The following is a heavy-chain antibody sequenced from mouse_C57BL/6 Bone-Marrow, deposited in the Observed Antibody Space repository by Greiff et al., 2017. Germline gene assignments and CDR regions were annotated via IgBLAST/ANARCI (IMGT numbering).Heavy chain of an antibody. CDR2: ISYDGSN. D-gene: IGHD1-1*01. V-gene: IGHV3-6*01. CDR1: GYSITSGYY. J-gene: IGHJ3*01. CDR3: AREGDGSSLWFAY. Sequence: EVQLQESGPGLVKPSQSLSLTCSVTGYSITSGYYWNWIRQFPGNKLEWMGYISYDGSNNYNPSLKNRISITRDTSKNQFFLKLNSVTTEDTATYYCAREGDGSSLWFAYWGQGTLVTVSA.